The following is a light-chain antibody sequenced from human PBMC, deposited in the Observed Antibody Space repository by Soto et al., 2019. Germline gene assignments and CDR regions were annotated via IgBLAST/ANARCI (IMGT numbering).Light chain of an antibody. Sequence: QSALTQPASVSGSPGLSIAISCTGTSSDVGGYNSVSWYQQHPGKAPKLMIYDVSNRPSGVSNRFSGSKSGNTASLTISGLQAEDEGDYYCSSYTTGGSYVFGTATKLTVL. V-gene: IGLV2-14*01. J-gene: IGLJ1*01. CDR3: SSYTTGGSYV. CDR2: DVS. CDR1: SSDVGGYNS.